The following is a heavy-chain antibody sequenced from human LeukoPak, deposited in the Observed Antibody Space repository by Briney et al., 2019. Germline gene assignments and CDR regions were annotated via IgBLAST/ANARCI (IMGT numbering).Heavy chain of an antibody. CDR3: AKDLIAVAGTSAGTFDY. D-gene: IGHD6-19*01. V-gene: IGHV3-9*01. Sequence: PGRSLRLSCAASGFTFDDYAMHWVRQAPGKGLEWVSGISWNSGSIGYANSVKGRFTISRDNAKNSLHLQMNSLRAEDTALYYCAKDLIAVAGTSAGTFDYWGQGTLVTVSS. CDR2: ISWNSGSI. CDR1: GFTFDDYA. J-gene: IGHJ4*02.